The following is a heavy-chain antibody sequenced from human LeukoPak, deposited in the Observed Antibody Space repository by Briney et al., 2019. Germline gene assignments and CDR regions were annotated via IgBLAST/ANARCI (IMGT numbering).Heavy chain of an antibody. J-gene: IGHJ6*02. CDR3: AKNTWKSSDSGRGRMDV. D-gene: IGHD3-10*01. CDR1: GFSFSHYS. CDR2: IGVGGRPT. V-gene: IGHV3-48*01. Sequence: GGSLRLSCAASGFSFSHYSMTWARQASGKGLEWISYIGVGGRPTNYADSVKARFTISRDDAQNTLYLQMNSLRAEDTAVYYCAKNTWKSSDSGRGRMDVWGQGTTVTVSS.